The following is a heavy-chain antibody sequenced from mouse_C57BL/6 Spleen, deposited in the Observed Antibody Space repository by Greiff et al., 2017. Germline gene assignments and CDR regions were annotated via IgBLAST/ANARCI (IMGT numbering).Heavy chain of an antibody. Sequence: EVKVVESGGGLVKPGGSLKLSCAASGFTFSSYTMTWVRQTPEKRLEWVATISGGGGNTYYPDSVKGRFTFSRDNANNTLYLQMSSLRSEDTALYYCTRPGDGSYARDYWGQGTSVTVSS. V-gene: IGHV5-9*01. CDR2: ISGGGGNT. CDR3: TRPGDGSYARDY. J-gene: IGHJ4*01. CDR1: GFTFSSYT. D-gene: IGHD2-3*01.